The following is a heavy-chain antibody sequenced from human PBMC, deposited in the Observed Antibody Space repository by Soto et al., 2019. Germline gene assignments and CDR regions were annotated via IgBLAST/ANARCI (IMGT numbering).Heavy chain of an antibody. J-gene: IGHJ5*02. Sequence: PGGSLRLSCAASGFTFSSYGMHCVRQAPCKGLEWVAVISYDGSNKYYADSVKGRFTISRDNSKNTLYLQMNSLRAEDTAVYYCAKGTIVGSKGWLDPWGQGTLVTVSS. V-gene: IGHV3-30*18. CDR2: ISYDGSNK. D-gene: IGHD1-26*01. CDR1: GFTFSSYG. CDR3: AKGTIVGSKGWLDP.